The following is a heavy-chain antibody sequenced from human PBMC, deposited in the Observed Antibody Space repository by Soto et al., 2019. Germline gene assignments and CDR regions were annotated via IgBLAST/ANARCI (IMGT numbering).Heavy chain of an antibody. CDR1: GFTFSSYG. D-gene: IGHD3-10*01. J-gene: IGHJ3*02. Sequence: QVQLVESGGGVVQPGRSLRLSCAASGFTFSSYGMHWVRQAPGKGLEWVAVISYDGSNKYYADYVKGRFTISRDNSKNTLYLQMNSLRAEDTAVYYCAKGVPREAGYYGSGSHAFDIWGQGTMVTVSS. CDR3: AKGVPREAGYYGSGSHAFDI. CDR2: ISYDGSNK. V-gene: IGHV3-30*18.